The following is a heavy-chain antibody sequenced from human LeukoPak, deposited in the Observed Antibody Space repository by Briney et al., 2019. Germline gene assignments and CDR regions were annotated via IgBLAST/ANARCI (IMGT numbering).Heavy chain of an antibody. D-gene: IGHD3-22*01. CDR2: INHSGST. CDR1: GGSFSGYY. Sequence: SETLSLTCAVYGGSFSGYYWSWIRQPPGKGLEWIGEINHSGSTNYNPSLKSRVTISVDTSKNQFSLKLSSVTAADTAVYYCARDGSSGYHDYWGQGTLVTVSS. CDR3: ARDGSSGYHDY. J-gene: IGHJ4*02. V-gene: IGHV4-34*01.